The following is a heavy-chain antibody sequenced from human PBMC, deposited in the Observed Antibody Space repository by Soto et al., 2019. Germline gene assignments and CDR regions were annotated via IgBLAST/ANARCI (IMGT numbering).Heavy chain of an antibody. V-gene: IGHV1-2*02. CDR2: INPNSGGT. CDR1: GYTFTGCY. Sequence: KVSCKASGYTFTGCYMHWGRESPGQGLEWMGWINPNSGGTNYAQKFQGRVTMTRDTSISTAYMELSRLRSDDTAVYYCAREGPLVVRGVIPSWFDPWGQGTLVTVS. J-gene: IGHJ5*02. D-gene: IGHD3-10*01. CDR3: AREGPLVVRGVIPSWFDP.